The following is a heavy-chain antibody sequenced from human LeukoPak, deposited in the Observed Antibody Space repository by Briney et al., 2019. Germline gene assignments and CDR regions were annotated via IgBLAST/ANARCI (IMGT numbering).Heavy chain of an antibody. CDR2: IYYSGST. D-gene: IGHD5-18*01. CDR1: GGSISSGSYY. CDR3: ASSGYRNGYYFDY. V-gene: IGHV4-61*01. J-gene: IGHJ4*02. Sequence: PSETLSLTCTVSGGSISSGSYYWSWIRQHPGKGLEWIGYIYYSGSTNYNPSLKSRVTISVDTSKNQFSLKLSSVTAADTAVYSCASSGYRNGYYFDYWGQGTLVTVSS.